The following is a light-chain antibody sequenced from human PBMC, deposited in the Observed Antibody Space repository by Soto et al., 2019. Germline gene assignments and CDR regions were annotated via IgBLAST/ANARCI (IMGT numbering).Light chain of an antibody. CDR3: SSYTSSSTLFYV. V-gene: IGLV2-14*01. CDR1: SSDVGGYNY. CDR2: EVS. J-gene: IGLJ1*01. Sequence: QSALTQPASVSGSPGQSITISCTGTSSDVGGYNYVSWYQQHPGKAPKLMIYEVSNRPSGVSNRFSGSKSGNTASLTISGVQAEDEADYYCSSYTSSSTLFYVVGTGTKLTVL.